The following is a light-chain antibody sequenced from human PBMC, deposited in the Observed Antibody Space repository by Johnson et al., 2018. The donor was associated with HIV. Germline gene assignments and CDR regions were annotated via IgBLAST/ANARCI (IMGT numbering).Light chain of an antibody. CDR1: DSDIGNNY. CDR2: YNN. CDR3: ETWDSSISGV. V-gene: IGLV1-51*01. J-gene: IGLJ1*01. Sequence: QSVLTQPPSVSAAPGQKVTISCFGSDSDIGNNYVSWYQQLLGTAPKLLIYYNNKRPSGIPDRFSGSKSGTSATLGITGLQTGDEADYYCETWDSSISGVFGTWTKVTVL.